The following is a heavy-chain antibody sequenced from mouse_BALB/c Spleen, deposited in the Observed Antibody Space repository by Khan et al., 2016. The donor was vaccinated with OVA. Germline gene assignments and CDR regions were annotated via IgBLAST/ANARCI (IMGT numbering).Heavy chain of an antibody. CDR2: ISSGSSTI. J-gene: IGHJ2*01. Sequence: EVELVESGGGLVQTGGSRKLSCAASGFTFSSFGMHWVRQAPEKGLEWVAYISSGSSTIYYADTVKGRFTISRDNPKNTLFLQMTSLSSEDTSMYYCARTGYYYFDYWGQGTTLTVSS. CDR1: GFTFSSFG. V-gene: IGHV5-17*02. CDR3: ARTGYYYFDY. D-gene: IGHD2-3*01.